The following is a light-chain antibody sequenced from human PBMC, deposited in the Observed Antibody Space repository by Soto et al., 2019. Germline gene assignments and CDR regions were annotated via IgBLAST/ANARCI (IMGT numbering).Light chain of an antibody. Sequence: EIVLTQSPGTLSLSPGERATLSCRASQSVSNSYLAWYQQKPGQAPRLLIYCASSRATGIPDRFSGSGSGTDFTLTISRLEPEDFAVYYCQQYGSSPYTFGQGTKLEIK. CDR2: CAS. J-gene: IGKJ2*01. CDR1: QSVSNSY. CDR3: QQYGSSPYT. V-gene: IGKV3-20*01.